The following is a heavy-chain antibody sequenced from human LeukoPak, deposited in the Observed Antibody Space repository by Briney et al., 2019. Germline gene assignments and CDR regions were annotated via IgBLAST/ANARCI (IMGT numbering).Heavy chain of an antibody. CDR1: GGTFSSYA. Sequence: ASVKVSCKASGGTFSSYAISWVRQAPGQGLEWMGGIIPIFGTANYAQKFQGRVTITADESTGTAYMELSSLRSEDTAVYYCATSYCSSTSCPNYYYYYMDVRGKGTTVTVSS. V-gene: IGHV1-69*13. D-gene: IGHD2-2*01. CDR2: IIPIFGTA. J-gene: IGHJ6*03. CDR3: ATSYCSSTSCPNYYYYYMDV.